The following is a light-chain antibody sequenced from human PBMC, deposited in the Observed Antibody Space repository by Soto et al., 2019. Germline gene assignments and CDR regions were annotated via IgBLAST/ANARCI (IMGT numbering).Light chain of an antibody. V-gene: IGKV3D-15*01. CDR3: QQYNHWPPPSES. CDR1: QTVNNN. Sequence: IVMTQSPATLSVSPGERATLSCRASQTVNNNLAWYQQRPGQAPRLLIYAASTRATGVPARFSGSWSGTAFTLTIRSLQSEDFAVYYCQQYNHWPPPSESVGPGTKVDVK. J-gene: IGKJ3*01. CDR2: AAS.